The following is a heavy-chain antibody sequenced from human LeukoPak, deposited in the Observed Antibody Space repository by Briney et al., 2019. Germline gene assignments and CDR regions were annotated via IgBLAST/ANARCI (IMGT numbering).Heavy chain of an antibody. CDR3: ARGPIYPKSGDYPNYYLDS. D-gene: IGHD1-26*01. V-gene: IGHV1-8*01. J-gene: IGHJ4*02. CDR1: GYTFTSYD. CDR2: MNPNSGVT. Sequence: ASVKVSCKASGYTFTSYDIVWVRQATGQGLEWMGWMNPNSGVTGYAQKFQGRVSMTRDTSISTAYMELSSLRSEDTAVYFCARGPIYPKSGDYPNYYLDSWGQGTLVTVSS.